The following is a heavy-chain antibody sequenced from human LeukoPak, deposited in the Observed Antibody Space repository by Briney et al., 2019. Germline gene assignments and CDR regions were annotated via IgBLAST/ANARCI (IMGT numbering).Heavy chain of an antibody. CDR1: GFTFTSYG. CDR2: ISAYNGNT. J-gene: IGHJ4*02. V-gene: IGHV1-18*01. CDR3: ARDLPDYDILTGYSNFDY. Sequence: ASVQVSCKAPGFTFTSYGISWVRQAPGQWLEWMGWISAYNGNTNYAQKLQGRVTMTTDTSTSTAYMELRSLRSDDTAVYYCARDLPDYDILTGYSNFDYWGQGTLVTVSS. D-gene: IGHD3-9*01.